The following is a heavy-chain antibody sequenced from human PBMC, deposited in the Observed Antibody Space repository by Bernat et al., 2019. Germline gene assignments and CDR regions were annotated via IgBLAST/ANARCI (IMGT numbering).Heavy chain of an antibody. CDR3: ASRKAAAGVDY. CDR2: IYYSGST. J-gene: IGHJ4*02. V-gene: IGHV4-39*01. D-gene: IGHD6-13*01. CDR1: GGSISSSSYY. Sequence: QLQLQESGPGLVKPSETLSLTCTVSGGSISSSSYYWGWIRQPPGKGLEWIGSIYYSGSTYYNPSLKSRVTIPVDTSKNQFSLKLSSVTAADTAVYYCASRKAAAGVDYWGQGTLVTVSS.